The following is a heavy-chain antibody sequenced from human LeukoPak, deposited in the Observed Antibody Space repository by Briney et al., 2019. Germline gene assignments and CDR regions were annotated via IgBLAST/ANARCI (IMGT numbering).Heavy chain of an antibody. J-gene: IGHJ6*04. CDR1: EFTVSVNY. CDR3: AELGITMIGGV. V-gene: IGHV3-66*01. D-gene: IGHD3-10*02. Sequence: GGSLRLSCAASEFTVSVNYMSWVRQAPGKGLEWVSFIYSSGGTYYADSVKGRFTISRDNAKNSLYLQMNSLRAEDTAVYYCAELGITMIGGVWGKGTTVTISS. CDR2: IYSSGGT.